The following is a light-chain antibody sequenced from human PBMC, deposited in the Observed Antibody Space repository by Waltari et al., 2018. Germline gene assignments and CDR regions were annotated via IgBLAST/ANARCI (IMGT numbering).Light chain of an antibody. Sequence: QSVLTPPPSVSVAPRQRITLSCTGSGSHIRAVTAFHWYQQLPRAAPKRLIYGSTSRPLGVPARFFGSTSGTSASLAITGLQAEDEADYYCQSYDTSLSVVFGGGTKLTVL. V-gene: IGLV1-40*01. J-gene: IGLJ3*02. CDR2: GST. CDR3: QSYDTSLSVV. CDR1: GSHIRAVTA.